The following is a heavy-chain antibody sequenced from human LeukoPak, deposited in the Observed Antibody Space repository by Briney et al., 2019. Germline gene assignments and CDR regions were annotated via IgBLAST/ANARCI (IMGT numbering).Heavy chain of an antibody. D-gene: IGHD3-16*02. CDR2: VSYDGSNK. J-gene: IGHJ4*02. Sequence: PGRSLRLSCAASGFTFSSYGMHWVRQAPGKGLEWVAVVSYDGSNKYYADSVKGRFTISRDNSKNTLYLQMNSLRAEDTAVYYCAKETYDYVWGSYRPYYFDYWGQGTLVTVSS. CDR3: AKETYDYVWGSYRPYYFDY. CDR1: GFTFSSYG. V-gene: IGHV3-30*18.